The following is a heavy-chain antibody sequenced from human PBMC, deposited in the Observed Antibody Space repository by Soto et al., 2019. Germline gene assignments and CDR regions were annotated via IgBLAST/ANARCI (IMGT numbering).Heavy chain of an antibody. CDR2: IYSGGST. J-gene: IGHJ4*02. CDR1: GFTVSSNY. CDR3: ARDYGSAIFDY. Sequence: EVQLVESGGGLIQPGGSLRLSCAASGFTVSSNYMSWVRQAPGKGLEWVSVIYSGGSTYYADSVKGRFTISRDNSKNTLYPQMNSLSPQDAAVYYSARDYGSAIFDYMCQRTLVTVSS. V-gene: IGHV3-53*01. D-gene: IGHD3-10*01.